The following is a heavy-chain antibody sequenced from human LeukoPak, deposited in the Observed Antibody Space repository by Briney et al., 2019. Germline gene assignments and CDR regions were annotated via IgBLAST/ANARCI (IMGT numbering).Heavy chain of an antibody. J-gene: IGHJ4*02. CDR1: GGSFSGYY. V-gene: IGHV4-34*01. Sequence: SETLSLTCAVYGGSFSGYYWSWIRQPPGKGLEWIGEINHSGSTNYNPSLKRRVTISVDTSKNQFSLKLSSVTAADTAVYYCASQIDDYFTLDYWGQGTPVTVSS. CDR3: ASQIDDYFTLDY. CDR2: INHSGST. D-gene: IGHD2/OR15-2a*01.